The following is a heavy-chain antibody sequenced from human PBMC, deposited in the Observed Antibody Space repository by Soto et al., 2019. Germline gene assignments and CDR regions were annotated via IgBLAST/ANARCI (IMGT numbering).Heavy chain of an antibody. Sequence: SEPLPPTCAFYCGSFSGYYASWIRHPPGKGLEWIGEINHSGSNNYNPALKSRVTISVDTSKNQFSLKLSSVIDAGTAVCYCARRPRYNWFDPWGQGTLVTVSS. CDR2: INHSGSN. CDR1: CGSFSGYY. J-gene: IGHJ5*02. CDR3: ARRPRYNWFDP. V-gene: IGHV4-34*01.